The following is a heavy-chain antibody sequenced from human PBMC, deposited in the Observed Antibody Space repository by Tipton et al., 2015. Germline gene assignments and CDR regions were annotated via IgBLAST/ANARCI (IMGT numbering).Heavy chain of an antibody. CDR2: IYYSGST. J-gene: IGHJ3*02. V-gene: IGHV4-59*12. D-gene: IGHD3-10*01. Sequence: TLSLTCTVSGGSISSYYWSWIRQPPGKGLEWIGYIYYSGSTNYNPSLKSRVTISVDASKNQFSLQLNSVTPEDTATYYCARGPDGGAFDIWGQGTMVTVSS. CDR3: ARGPDGGAFDI. CDR1: GGSISSYY.